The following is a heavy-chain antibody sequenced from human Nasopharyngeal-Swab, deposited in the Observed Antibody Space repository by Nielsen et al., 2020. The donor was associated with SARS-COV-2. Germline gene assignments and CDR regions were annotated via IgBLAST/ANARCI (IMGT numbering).Heavy chain of an antibody. CDR1: GFTFSSYD. CDR3: ARVSAYYDSSGHYDAFDI. CDR2: IGTAGDT. Sequence: GWSLRLSYAASGFTFSSYDMHWVRQATGKGLEWVSAIGTAGDTYYPGSVKGRFTISRENAKNSLYLQMNSLRAEDTAVYYCARVSAYYDSSGHYDAFDIWGQGTMVTVSS. D-gene: IGHD3-22*01. J-gene: IGHJ3*02. V-gene: IGHV3-13*01.